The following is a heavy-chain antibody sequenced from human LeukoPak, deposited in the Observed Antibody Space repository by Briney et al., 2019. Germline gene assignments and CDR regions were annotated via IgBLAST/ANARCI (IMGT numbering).Heavy chain of an antibody. V-gene: IGHV3-33*01. CDR3: AGSDYYGSGSHANWIDP. Sequence: GGSLRLSCVVSGFILSSYDMHWVRQAPGKGLKRVAVIWYDGSSKYYADSVKGRFTISRDNSKDTLYLQMNSRRAEDTAVYYCAGSDYYGSGSHANWIDPWGQGTLVTVSS. D-gene: IGHD3-10*01. CDR1: GFILSSYD. CDR2: IWYDGSSK. J-gene: IGHJ5*02.